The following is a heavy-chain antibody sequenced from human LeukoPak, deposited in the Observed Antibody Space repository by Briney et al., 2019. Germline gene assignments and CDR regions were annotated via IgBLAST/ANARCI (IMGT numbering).Heavy chain of an antibody. CDR1: GFTVSSNY. CDR3: ARVADSSGWTLEGFDP. J-gene: IGHJ5*02. D-gene: IGHD6-19*01. Sequence: GGSLRLSCAASGFTVSSNYMSWVRQAPGKGLEWVSVIYSGGSIYYADSVKGRFTISRDNSKNTLYLQMNSLRAEDTAVYYCARVADSSGWTLEGFDPWGQGTLVTVSS. CDR2: IYSGGSI. V-gene: IGHV3-66*01.